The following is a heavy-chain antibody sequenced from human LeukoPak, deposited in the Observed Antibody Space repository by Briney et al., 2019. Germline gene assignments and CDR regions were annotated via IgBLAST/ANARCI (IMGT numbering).Heavy chain of an antibody. CDR2: IYNTGST. D-gene: IGHD1-26*01. Sequence: PSETLSLTCTVSGGPISIYYWNWIRQPAGKGLEWIGRIYNTGSTNYNPSLKSRVTMSVDTSNNRLSLNLSPVTAADTAVYYCARDGGGTGRPFDFWGQGTLVTVSS. J-gene: IGHJ4*02. CDR3: ARDGGGTGRPFDF. CDR1: GGPISIYY. V-gene: IGHV4-4*07.